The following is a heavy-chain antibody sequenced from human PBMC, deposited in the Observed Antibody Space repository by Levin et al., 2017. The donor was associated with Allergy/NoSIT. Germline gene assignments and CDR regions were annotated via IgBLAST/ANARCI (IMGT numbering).Heavy chain of an antibody. CDR2: ISSNGANT. CDR3: VKGAEERLIRQSLAY. Sequence: GGSLRLSCSASGFTFSSYTMHWVRQPPGKGLEYVSGISSNGANTYYAESVKGRFTISRDSSKNTLWLQMSSLRVADTAVYYCVKGAEERLIRQSLAYWGQGALVTVSS. V-gene: IGHV3-64D*09. J-gene: IGHJ4*02. D-gene: IGHD6-25*01. CDR1: GFTFSSYT.